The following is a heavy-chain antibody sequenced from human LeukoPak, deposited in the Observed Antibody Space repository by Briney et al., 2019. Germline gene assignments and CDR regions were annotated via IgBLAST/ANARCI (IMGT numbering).Heavy chain of an antibody. CDR3: WAIVTTIKLDF. D-gene: IGHD5-12*01. J-gene: IGHJ4*02. CDR1: GGSISSSSYS. CDR2: VSHSGSI. Sequence: PSETLSLTCTVSGGSISSSSYSWGWIRQPPGKGLEWIGSVSHSGSINYDPSLKNRVTISVDTSKNQFSLKLSSVTAADTAVYYCWAIVTTIKLDFWGQGTLVTVSS. V-gene: IGHV4-39*01.